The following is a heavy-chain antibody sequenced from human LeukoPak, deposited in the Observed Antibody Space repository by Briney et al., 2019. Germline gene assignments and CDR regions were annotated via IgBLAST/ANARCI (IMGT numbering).Heavy chain of an antibody. CDR2: ISWNSGSI. J-gene: IGHJ3*02. D-gene: IGHD3-22*01. CDR3: AKGLETTYYDSLHGDAFDI. CDR1: GFTFDDYA. V-gene: IGHV3-9*03. Sequence: GGSLRLSCAASGFTFDDYAMHWVRQAPGKGLEWVSGISWNSGSIGYADSVKGRFTISRDNAKNSLYLQMNSLRAEDMALYYCAKGLETTYYDSLHGDAFDIWGQGTMVTVSS.